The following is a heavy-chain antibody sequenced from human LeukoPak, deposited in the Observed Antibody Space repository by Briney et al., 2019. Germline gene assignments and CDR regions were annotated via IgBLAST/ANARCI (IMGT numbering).Heavy chain of an antibody. Sequence: GGSLRLSCAASGFTFSSYAMHWVRQAPGKGLEWVAVISYDGSNKYYADSVKGRFTISRDNSKNTLYLQMNSLRAEDTAVYYCAKDAYYYGSGSLTGGYFDYWGQGTLVTVSS. CDR1: GFTFSSYA. V-gene: IGHV3-30-3*01. CDR3: AKDAYYYGSGSLTGGYFDY. D-gene: IGHD3-10*01. CDR2: ISYDGSNK. J-gene: IGHJ4*02.